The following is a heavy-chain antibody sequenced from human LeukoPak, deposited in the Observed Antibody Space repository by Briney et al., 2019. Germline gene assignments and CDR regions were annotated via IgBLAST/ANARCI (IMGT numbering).Heavy chain of an antibody. CDR2: IHPDGSEK. D-gene: IGHD2-21*02. V-gene: IGHV3-7*04. Sequence: GGSLRLSCTASGFTFSRYAMSWVRQAPGKGLEWVANIHPDGSEKYYVGSGKGRFTISRDNAKNSLYLQMNSLRAEDTAVYYCARGGTTKVTYWGQGTLVTVSS. J-gene: IGHJ4*02. CDR1: GFTFSRYA. CDR3: ARGGTTKVTY.